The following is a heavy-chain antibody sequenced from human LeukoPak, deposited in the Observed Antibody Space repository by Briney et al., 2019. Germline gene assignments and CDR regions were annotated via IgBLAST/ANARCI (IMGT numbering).Heavy chain of an antibody. V-gene: IGHV4-39*07. CDR1: GGSISSSSYY. CDR2: IYYSGST. J-gene: IGHJ2*01. Sequence: PSETLSLTCTVSGGSISSSSYYWGWIRQPPGKGLEWIGSIYYSGSTYYNPSLKSRVTISVDTSKNQFSLRLTSVTAADTAVYYCARSFLGDWYFDLWGRGTLVTVSS. D-gene: IGHD1-26*01. CDR3: ARSFLGDWYFDL.